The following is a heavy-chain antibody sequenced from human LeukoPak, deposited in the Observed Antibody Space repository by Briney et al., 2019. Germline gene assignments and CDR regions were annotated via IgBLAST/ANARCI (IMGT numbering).Heavy chain of an antibody. CDR2: ISSSGSTI. J-gene: IGHJ4*02. CDR1: GFTFSSYE. Sequence: PGGSLRLSCAASGFTFSSYEMNWVRQAPGKGLEWVSYISSSGSTIYYADSVKGRFTISRDNAKNSLYLQMNSLRAEETAVYYCARAQWLRLVDYWGQGTLVTVSS. CDR3: ARAQWLRLVDY. D-gene: IGHD5-12*01. V-gene: IGHV3-48*03.